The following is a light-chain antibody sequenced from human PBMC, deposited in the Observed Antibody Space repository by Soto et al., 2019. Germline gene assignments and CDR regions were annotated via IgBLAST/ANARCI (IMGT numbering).Light chain of an antibody. CDR1: ISDIGAYNF. Sequence: QAVVTQPASVSGSPGQSITISCTGTISDIGAYNFVSWYQQHPGKAPKLMLYDVNIRPSGVSNRFSGSKSGNTASLTISGLQAEGEADYYCASWTTSTNVIYCGGTKVTVL. CDR3: ASWTTSTNVI. J-gene: IGLJ2*01. CDR2: DVN. V-gene: IGLV2-14*03.